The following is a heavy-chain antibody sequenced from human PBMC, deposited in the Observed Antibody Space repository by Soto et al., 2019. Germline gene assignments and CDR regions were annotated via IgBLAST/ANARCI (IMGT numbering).Heavy chain of an antibody. V-gene: IGHV3-13*01. CDR3: ARSSGSHVRRYWYYGMDV. J-gene: IGHJ6*02. CDR1: GFTFSSYD. Sequence: EVQPVESGGGLVQPGGSLRLSCAASGFTFSSYDMHWVRQAKGNGLEWVTAIDTAGDTYYPGSVKGRFTISRENAKNSLYLPMNSLRAGDTAVYYCARSSGSHVRRYWYYGMDVWGQGTTVTVSS. CDR2: IDTAGDT. D-gene: IGHD1-26*01.